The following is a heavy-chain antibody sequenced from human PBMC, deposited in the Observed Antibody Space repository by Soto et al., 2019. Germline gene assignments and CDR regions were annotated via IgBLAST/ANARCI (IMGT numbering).Heavy chain of an antibody. D-gene: IGHD3-10*01. Sequence: EVHLVASGGGLVKPGGSLRLSCTASGFTFSDYSMNWVRQAPGKGLEWVSSISRTSRYIYYADLLRGRFSVSRDNAENSLFLQMNGLTVDDTAVYYCARGRDLGRYYSGPDYWGQGILVTVSS. CDR1: GFTFSDYS. V-gene: IGHV3-21*04. CDR2: ISRTSRYI. CDR3: ARGRDLGRYYSGPDY. J-gene: IGHJ4*02.